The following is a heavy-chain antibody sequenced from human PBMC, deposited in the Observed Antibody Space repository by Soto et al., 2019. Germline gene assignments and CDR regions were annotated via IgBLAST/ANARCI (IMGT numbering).Heavy chain of an antibody. CDR3: TRDGMTTGDT. V-gene: IGHV4-61*01. CDR2: VFSSVSA. Sequence: SETLSLTCTVSGASISVHSYYWTWIRQPPGKGLEWIGRVFSSVSATYSPSLKSRVRISMDTPENRISLKLDSVTAADAGVYYCTRDGMTTGDTWGPGTLVTVSS. J-gene: IGHJ4*02. D-gene: IGHD2-21*02. CDR1: GASISVHSYY.